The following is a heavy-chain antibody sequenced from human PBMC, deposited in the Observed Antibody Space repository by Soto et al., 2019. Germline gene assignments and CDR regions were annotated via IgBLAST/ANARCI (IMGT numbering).Heavy chain of an antibody. Sequence: EVQLVESGGGLVQPGGSLRLSCAASGFTFSSYEMNWVRQAPGKGLEWVSYISSSGSTIYYADSVKGRFTISRDNAKNSLYLQMNSLRAEDTAVYYCASSPVGATFDYWGQGTLVTVSS. CDR1: GFTFSSYE. V-gene: IGHV3-48*03. CDR2: ISSSGSTI. CDR3: ASSPVGATFDY. D-gene: IGHD1-26*01. J-gene: IGHJ4*02.